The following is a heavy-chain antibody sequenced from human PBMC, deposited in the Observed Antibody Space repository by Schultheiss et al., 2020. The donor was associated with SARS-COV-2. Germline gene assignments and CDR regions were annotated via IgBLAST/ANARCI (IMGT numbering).Heavy chain of an antibody. CDR3: AKEPSYYYDSSGYYFDAFDI. V-gene: IGHV3-7*03. CDR2: IKQDGSEK. Sequence: GGSLRLSCAASGFTFSSYAMHWVRQAPGKGLEWVANIKQDGSEKYYVDSVKGRFTISRDNAKNSLYLQMNSLRAEDTAVYYCAKEPSYYYDSSGYYFDAFDIWGQGTMVTVSS. D-gene: IGHD3-22*01. CDR1: GFTFSSYA. J-gene: IGHJ3*02.